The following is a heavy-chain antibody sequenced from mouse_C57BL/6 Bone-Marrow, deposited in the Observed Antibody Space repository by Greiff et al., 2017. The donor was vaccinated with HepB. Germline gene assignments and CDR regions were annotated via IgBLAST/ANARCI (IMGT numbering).Heavy chain of an antibody. V-gene: IGHV1-81*01. Sequence: VQLQQSGAELARPGASVKLSCKASGYTFTSYGISWVKQRTGQGLEWIGEIYPRSGNTYYNEKFKGKATLTADKSSSTAYMELRSLTSEDSAVYFCARFRYTTVVAKGAMDYWGQGTSVTVSS. CDR2: IYPRSGNT. CDR3: ARFRYTTVVAKGAMDY. CDR1: GYTFTSYG. D-gene: IGHD1-1*01. J-gene: IGHJ4*01.